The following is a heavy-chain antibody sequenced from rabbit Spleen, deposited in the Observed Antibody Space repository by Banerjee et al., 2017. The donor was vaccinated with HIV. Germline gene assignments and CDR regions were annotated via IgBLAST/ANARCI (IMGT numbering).Heavy chain of an antibody. CDR2: IVPIFGVT. V-gene: IGHV1S40*01. CDR1: GFTISSSYW. J-gene: IGHJ4*01. Sequence: QSLEESGGDLVKPGASLTLTCTASGFTISSSYWICWVRQAPGKGLEWIGYIVPIFGVTYYANWVNGRFTISKTSSTVDLKMTSLTAADTATYFCARDLVVAIGWNFNLWGPGTLVTVS. CDR3: ARDLVVAIGWNFNL. D-gene: IGHD5-1*01.